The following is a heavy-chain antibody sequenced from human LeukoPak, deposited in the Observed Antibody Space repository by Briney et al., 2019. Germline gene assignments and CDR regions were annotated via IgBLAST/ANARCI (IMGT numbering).Heavy chain of an antibody. Sequence: GGSLRLSCAASGFTFSSYAMSWVRQAPGKGLEWVSVISGSGGSTYYADSVKGRFTVSRDSSKSTMYLQMTSLTAEDTAVYYCAKGNEASRPYYLDYWGRGTLVTVSS. D-gene: IGHD1-1*01. CDR1: GFTFSSYA. CDR3: AKGNEASRPYYLDY. J-gene: IGHJ4*02. CDR2: ISGSGGST. V-gene: IGHV3-23*01.